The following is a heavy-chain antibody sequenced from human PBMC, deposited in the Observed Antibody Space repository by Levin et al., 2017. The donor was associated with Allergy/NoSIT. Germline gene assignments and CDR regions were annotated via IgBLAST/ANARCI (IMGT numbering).Heavy chain of an antibody. Sequence: GGSLRLSCAASGFTFSTYAMHWVRQAPGKGLEWVAVISYDGSNRNYADSVKGRFIISRDNSKNTLYVQMNSLRAEDTAVYYCARDRTSEIYYYGSGSYFDYWGQGTLVTVSS. CDR1: GFTFSTYA. CDR2: ISYDGSNR. D-gene: IGHD3-10*01. CDR3: ARDRTSEIYYYGSGSYFDY. J-gene: IGHJ4*02. V-gene: IGHV3-30-3*01.